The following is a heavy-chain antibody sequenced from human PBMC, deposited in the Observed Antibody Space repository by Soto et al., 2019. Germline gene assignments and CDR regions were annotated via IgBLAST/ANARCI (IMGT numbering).Heavy chain of an antibody. Sequence: EVQLVESGGALVQPGGSLRLSCAASGFSFSSYWMSWVRQAPGKGLEWVANIKQDEGEKYYVDSVKGRFTISRDNAKNSLYLQMNSLRAEDTAVFYCARDSGGGDWSWGQGTLVTVSS. V-gene: IGHV3-7*01. CDR3: ARDSGGGDWS. CDR2: IKQDEGEK. D-gene: IGHD3-3*01. CDR1: GFSFSSYW. J-gene: IGHJ4*02.